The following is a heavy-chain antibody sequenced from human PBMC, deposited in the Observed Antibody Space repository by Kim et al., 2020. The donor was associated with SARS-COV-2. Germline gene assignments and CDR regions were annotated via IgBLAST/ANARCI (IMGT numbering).Heavy chain of an antibody. D-gene: IGHD3-22*01. Sequence: GGSLRLSCAASGFTFSSYGMHWVRQAPGKGLEWVAVISYDGSNKYYADSVKGRFTISRDNSKNTLYLQMNSLRAEDTAVYYCAKDGPTKITMIVVGWFDPWGQGTLVTVSS. CDR3: AKDGPTKITMIVVGWFDP. CDR2: ISYDGSNK. J-gene: IGHJ5*02. CDR1: GFTFSSYG. V-gene: IGHV3-30*18.